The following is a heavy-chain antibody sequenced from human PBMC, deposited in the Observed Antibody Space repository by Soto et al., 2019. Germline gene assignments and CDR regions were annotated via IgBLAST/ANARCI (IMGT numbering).Heavy chain of an antibody. J-gene: IGHJ4*02. Sequence: ASVNVSCKTSGYTFTNYHIHCVRQAPGQGLEWLGIINPSDGGTGYAQKFQGRVTMTRDTSTSTVYMDMSSLRSEDTAVYYCARVAHQSLDYWGLGTLVTVSS. D-gene: IGHD5-12*01. V-gene: IGHV1-46*01. CDR3: ARVAHQSLDY. CDR1: GYTFTNYH. CDR2: INPSDGGT.